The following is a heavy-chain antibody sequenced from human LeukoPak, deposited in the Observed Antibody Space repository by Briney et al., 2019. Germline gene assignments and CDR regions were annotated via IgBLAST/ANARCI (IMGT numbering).Heavy chain of an antibody. CDR1: GYTFTGYY. V-gene: IGHV1-2*02. J-gene: IGHJ4*02. Sequence: ASVKVSCKASGYTFTGYYMHWVRQAPGQGLEWMGWINPNSGGTNYAQKFQGRVTMTRDTSISTAYMELGRLRSDDTAVYYCARDEDSGSYYPDYWGQGTLVTVSS. CDR3: ARDEDSGSYYPDY. CDR2: INPNSGGT. D-gene: IGHD1-26*01.